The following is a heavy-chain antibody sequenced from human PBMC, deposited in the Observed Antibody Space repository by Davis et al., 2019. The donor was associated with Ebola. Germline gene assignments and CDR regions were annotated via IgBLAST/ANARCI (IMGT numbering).Heavy chain of an antibody. J-gene: IGHJ4*02. V-gene: IGHV3-21*01. Sequence: PGGSLRLSCAASGFTFSSYSMNWVRQAPGMGLEWVSSISSSSYYIYYADSVKGRFTTSRDNAKKSLYLQMNSLRAEDTGVYYCAATYDTSGYPTDYWGQGTLVTVSS. D-gene: IGHD3-22*01. CDR3: AATYDTSGYPTDY. CDR1: GFTFSSYS. CDR2: ISSSSYYI.